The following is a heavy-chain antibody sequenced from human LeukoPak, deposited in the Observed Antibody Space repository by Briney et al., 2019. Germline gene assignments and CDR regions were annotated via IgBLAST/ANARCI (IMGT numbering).Heavy chain of an antibody. D-gene: IGHD3-22*01. Sequence: SETLSLTCAVSGGFISNINWWSWVRQPPGRGLEWIGEVHQSGVTNYNPSLKSRVTISLDKSNNQFSLKLNSVTAADTAVYYCARGGFAYYYDSSGYYYFDYWGQGTLVTVSS. J-gene: IGHJ4*02. CDR1: GGFISNINW. V-gene: IGHV4-4*02. CDR2: VHQSGVT. CDR3: ARGGFAYYYDSSGYYYFDY.